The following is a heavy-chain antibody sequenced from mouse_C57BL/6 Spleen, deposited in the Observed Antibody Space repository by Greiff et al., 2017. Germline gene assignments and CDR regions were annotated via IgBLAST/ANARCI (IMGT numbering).Heavy chain of an antibody. D-gene: IGHD2-12*01. CDR3: AYSHYYAMDY. CDR2: INPNNGGT. CDR1: GYTFTDYN. Sequence: VQLQQSGPELVKPGASVKMSCKASGYTFTDYNMHWVKQSHGKSLEWIGYINPNNGGTSFNQKFKGKATLTVNKSSSTAYMELRSLTSEDSAVYYCAYSHYYAMDYWGQGTSVTVSS. V-gene: IGHV1-22*01. J-gene: IGHJ4*01.